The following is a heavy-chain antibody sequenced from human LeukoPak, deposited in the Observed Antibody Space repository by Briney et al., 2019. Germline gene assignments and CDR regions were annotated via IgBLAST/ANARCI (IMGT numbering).Heavy chain of an antibody. CDR2: IHVGGDTT. D-gene: IGHD2-21*02. CDR3: ARGGCSGDCYSAPFDY. CDR1: GYTFTKYE. Sequence: ASVKVSSKAFGYTFTKYEMHWVRQAPGQGLEWMGIIHVGGDTTGNAQKFQGRVTMTKDTSSSTFYMELNSLTFEDTAVYYCARGGCSGDCYSAPFDYWGQGALVTVSS. V-gene: IGHV1-46*01. J-gene: IGHJ4*02.